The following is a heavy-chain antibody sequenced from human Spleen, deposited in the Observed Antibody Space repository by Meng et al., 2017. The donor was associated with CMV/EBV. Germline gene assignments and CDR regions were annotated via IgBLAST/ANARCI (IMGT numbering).Heavy chain of an antibody. Sequence: GESLKISCAASGFSFSSYRMNWARQGPGKGLVWISRIKSDGSETDYADSVKGRFTISRDNAKNTLHLQMDSLRAEDTAVYYCAKEFASGEAINGYYYGMDVWGQGTTVTVSS. V-gene: IGHV3-74*01. CDR1: GFSFSSYR. D-gene: IGHD3-16*01. CDR2: IKSDGSET. J-gene: IGHJ6*01. CDR3: AKEFASGEAINGYYYGMDV.